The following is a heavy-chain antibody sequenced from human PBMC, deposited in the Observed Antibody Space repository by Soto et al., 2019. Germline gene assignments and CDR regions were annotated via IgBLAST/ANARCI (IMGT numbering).Heavy chain of an antibody. D-gene: IGHD1-1*01. V-gene: IGHV1-3*01. CDR3: ARGKGMEENYYYYGLDI. Sequence: ASVKVSCKASGYTFTSYAMHWVRQAPGQRLEWMGWINAGNGNTKYSQRFQGRVNITRDTSASTDYMELSSLRSEDTAVYYCARGKGMEENYYYYGLDIWGQGTTVTVSS. CDR1: GYTFTSYA. CDR2: INAGNGNT. J-gene: IGHJ6*02.